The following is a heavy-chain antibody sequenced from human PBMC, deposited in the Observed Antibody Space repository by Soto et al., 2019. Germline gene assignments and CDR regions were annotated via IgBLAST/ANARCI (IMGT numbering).Heavy chain of an antibody. Sequence: PGGSLRLSCAASGFTFSSYAMSWVRQAPGKGLEWVSAISGSGGSTYYADSVKGRFTISRDNSKNTLYLQMNSLRAEDTAVYYCAKSGYSYGYFGMDVWGQGTTVTVSS. CDR1: GFTFSSYA. J-gene: IGHJ6*02. D-gene: IGHD5-18*01. V-gene: IGHV3-23*01. CDR3: AKSGYSYGYFGMDV. CDR2: ISGSGGST.